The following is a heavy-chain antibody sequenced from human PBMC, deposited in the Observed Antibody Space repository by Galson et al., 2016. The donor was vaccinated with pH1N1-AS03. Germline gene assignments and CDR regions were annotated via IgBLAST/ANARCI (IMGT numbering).Heavy chain of an antibody. V-gene: IGHV6-1*01. Sequence: CAISGDSVSSDRAAWNWIRQSPSRGLEWLGRTYYRSKWYYDYAVSVESRMTIRPDTSKNQVSLQLNSVSPEDTAVYSCARGGLGTTVSLFQPWGQGTLVTVSS. D-gene: IGHD1/OR15-1a*01. CDR2: TYYRSKWYY. CDR3: ARGGLGTTVSLFQP. J-gene: IGHJ1*01. CDR1: GDSVSSDRAA.